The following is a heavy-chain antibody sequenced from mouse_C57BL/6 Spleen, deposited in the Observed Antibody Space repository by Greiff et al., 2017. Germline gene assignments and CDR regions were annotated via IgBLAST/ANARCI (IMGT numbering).Heavy chain of an antibody. Sequence: VQLQQSGPELVKPGASVKISCKASGYAFSSSWMNWVKQRPGKGLEWIGRIYPGDGDTNYNGKFKGKATLTADKSSSTAYMQLSSLTSEDSAVYFCASPLDSSGHVDYWGQGTTLTVAS. V-gene: IGHV1-82*01. J-gene: IGHJ2*01. CDR3: ASPLDSSGHVDY. CDR2: IYPGDGDT. D-gene: IGHD3-2*02. CDR1: GYAFSSSW.